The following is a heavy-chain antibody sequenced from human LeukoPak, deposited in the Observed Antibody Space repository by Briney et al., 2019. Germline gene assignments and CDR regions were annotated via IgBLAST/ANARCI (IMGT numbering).Heavy chain of an antibody. CDR2: ISSSGSTI. Sequence: PGGSLRLSCAASGFTFSDYYMSWIRQAPGKGLEWVSYISSSGSTIYYADSVKGRFTISRDNSKNTLYLQMNSLRAEDTAVYYCASSKYSGYGGYFDYWGQGTLVTVSS. D-gene: IGHD5-12*01. J-gene: IGHJ4*02. CDR3: ASSKYSGYGGYFDY. CDR1: GFTFSDYY. V-gene: IGHV3-11*01.